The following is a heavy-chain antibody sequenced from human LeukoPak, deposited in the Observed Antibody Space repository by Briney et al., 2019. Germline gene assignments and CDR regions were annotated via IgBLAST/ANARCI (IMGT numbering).Heavy chain of an antibody. J-gene: IGHJ4*02. CDR2: IYYSGST. D-gene: IGHD3-22*01. CDR1: GGSISSYY. Sequence: PSETLSLTCTVSGGSISSYYWSWIRQPPGKGLEWIGYIYYSGSTNYNPSLKSRVTISVDTSKNQFSLKLSSVTAADTAVYYCARGRYYYDSSGKGDFDYWGQGTLVTVSS. CDR3: ARGRYYYDSSGKGDFDY. V-gene: IGHV4-59*12.